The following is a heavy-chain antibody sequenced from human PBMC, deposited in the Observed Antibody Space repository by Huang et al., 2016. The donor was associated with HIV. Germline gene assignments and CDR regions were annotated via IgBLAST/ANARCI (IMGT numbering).Heavy chain of an antibody. CDR3: ARDRTRNSRDY. CDR1: GGSIGSHY. J-gene: IGHJ4*02. CDR2: TSYSGST. V-gene: IGHV4-59*11. Sequence: QVQLQESGPGLVKPSETLSLTCNVSGGSIGSHYWTWIRQLPGKGLEWMGSTSYSGSTNYSPSLKSRVTIAVDTSKNQFSLTLSSVTAADTAVYFCARDRTRNSRDYWGQGTLVTVSS. D-gene: IGHD4-4*01.